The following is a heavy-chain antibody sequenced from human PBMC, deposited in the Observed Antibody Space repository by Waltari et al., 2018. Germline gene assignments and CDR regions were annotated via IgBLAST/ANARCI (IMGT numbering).Heavy chain of an antibody. CDR3: ARLYYDFWSGYYTNGYYFDY. CDR2: IYSGGST. CDR1: GFTVSSNY. J-gene: IGHJ4*02. Sequence: LIQPGGSLRLSCAASGFTVSSNYMSWVRQAPGKGLEWVSVIYSGGSTYYADSVKGRFTISRDNSKNTLYLQMNSLRAEDTAVYYCARLYYDFWSGYYTNGYYFDYWGQGTLVTVSS. V-gene: IGHV3-53*01. D-gene: IGHD3-3*01.